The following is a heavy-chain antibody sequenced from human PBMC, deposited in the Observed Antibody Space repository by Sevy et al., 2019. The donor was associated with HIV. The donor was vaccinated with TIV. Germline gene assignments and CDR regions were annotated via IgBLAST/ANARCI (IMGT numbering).Heavy chain of an antibody. CDR1: GYTLTELS. CDR3: ATGKGYRSSTSCQPDFDY. J-gene: IGHJ4*02. D-gene: IGHD2-2*01. CDR2: FDPEDCET. Sequence: ASVKVSCKVSGYTLTELSMHWVRQAPGKGLEWMAGFDPEDCETIYPQKFQGRVTMTEDTSTDTAYMELSSLRSEDTAVYYCATGKGYRSSTSCQPDFDYWGQGTLVTVSS. V-gene: IGHV1-24*01.